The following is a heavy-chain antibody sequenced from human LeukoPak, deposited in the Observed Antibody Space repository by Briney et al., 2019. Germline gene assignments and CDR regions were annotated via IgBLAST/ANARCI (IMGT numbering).Heavy chain of an antibody. Sequence: GGSLRLSCAASGFTFSSYAMHWVRQAPGKGLEWVAVISYDGSNKYYADSVKGRFTISRDNSKNTLYLQMNSLRAEDTAVYYCAKPFGEIDYWGQGTLVTVPS. V-gene: IGHV3-30-3*01. CDR2: ISYDGSNK. CDR3: AKPFGEIDY. J-gene: IGHJ4*02. CDR1: GFTFSSYA. D-gene: IGHD3-10*01.